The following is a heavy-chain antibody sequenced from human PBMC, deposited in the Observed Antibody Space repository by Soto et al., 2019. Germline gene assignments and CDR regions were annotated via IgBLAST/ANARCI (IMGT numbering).Heavy chain of an antibody. CDR2: MYPSGGST. CDR3: ARADCSGGSCYFDY. CDR1: GYNFTSHY. J-gene: IGHJ4*02. D-gene: IGHD2-15*01. Sequence: GASVKVSCKASGYNFTSHYMHWVRQAPGQGLESMGIMYPSGGSTRNAQKFQDRVTMTRDTSTRTVYMELSSLRSEDTAVYYCARADCSGGSCYFDYWGQGTLVTVSS. V-gene: IGHV1-46*01.